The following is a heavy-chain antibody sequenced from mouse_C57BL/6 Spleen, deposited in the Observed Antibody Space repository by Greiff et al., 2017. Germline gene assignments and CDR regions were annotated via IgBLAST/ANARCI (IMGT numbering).Heavy chain of an antibody. CDR3: ARSGSTTGGADYFDV. V-gene: IGHV1-64*01. D-gene: IGHD1-1*01. CDR2: IHPNSGST. Sequence: QVQLQQSGAELVKPGASVKLSCKASGYTFTSYWMHWVKQRPGQGLEWIGMIHPNSGSTNYNEKFKSKATLTVDKSSSTAYMQLSSLTSEDSAVYYCARSGSTTGGADYFDVWGTGTTVTVSS. J-gene: IGHJ1*03. CDR1: GYTFTSYW.